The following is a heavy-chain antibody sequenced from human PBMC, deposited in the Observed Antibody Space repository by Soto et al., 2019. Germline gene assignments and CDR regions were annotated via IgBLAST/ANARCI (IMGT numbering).Heavy chain of an antibody. D-gene: IGHD3-22*01. CDR3: ARDEGYYYDSSGPFDY. J-gene: IGHJ4*02. Sequence: EVQLVESGGGLVKPGGSLRLSCAASGFTFSSYSMNWVRQAPGKGLEWVSSISSSSSYIYYADSVKGRFTISRDNAKNSLYLQMNSLRAEDTAVYYCARDEGYYYDSSGPFDYWGQGTLVTVSS. CDR1: GFTFSSYS. CDR2: ISSSSSYI. V-gene: IGHV3-21*01.